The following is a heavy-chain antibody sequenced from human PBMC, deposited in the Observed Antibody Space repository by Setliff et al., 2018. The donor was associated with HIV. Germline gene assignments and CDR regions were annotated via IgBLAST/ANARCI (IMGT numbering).Heavy chain of an antibody. Sequence: ASVKVSCKASGYTFTSYDINWVRQATGQGLEWMGWMNPNSGNTGYAQKFQGRVTMTRNTSISTAYMELSSLRSEDTAVYYCARGSSGWYVYYYYGMDVWGQGTTVTVS. D-gene: IGHD6-19*01. CDR2: MNPNSGNT. J-gene: IGHJ6*02. CDR3: ARGSSGWYVYYYYGMDV. V-gene: IGHV1-8*02. CDR1: GYTFTSYD.